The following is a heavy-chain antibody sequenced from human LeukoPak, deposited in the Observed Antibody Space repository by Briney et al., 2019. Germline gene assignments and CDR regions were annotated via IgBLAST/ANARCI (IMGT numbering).Heavy chain of an antibody. D-gene: IGHD5-12*01. CDR1: GGSFSGYY. CDR3: ARVGTNSGLPDY. J-gene: IGHJ4*02. CDR2: INHSGST. V-gene: IGHV4-34*01. Sequence: SETLSLTCAVYGGSFSGYYWSWIRQPPGKGLEWIGEINHSGSTNYNPSLKSRVTISVDTSKNQFSLKLSSVTAADTAVYYCARVGTNSGLPDYWGQGTLVTVSS.